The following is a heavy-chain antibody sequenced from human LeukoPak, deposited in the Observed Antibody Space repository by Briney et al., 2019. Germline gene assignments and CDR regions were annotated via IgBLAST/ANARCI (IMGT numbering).Heavy chain of an antibody. D-gene: IGHD1-26*01. J-gene: IGHJ4*02. CDR2: IKQDGSEK. CDR3: ARTSKSGSYSPGDY. Sequence: GGSLRLSCAASGFTFSSYWMSWVRQAPGKGLEWVANIKQDGSEKYNVDSVKGRLTISRDNAKNSLFLQMNSLRAEDTAVYYCARTSKSGSYSPGDYWGQGTLVTVSS. CDR1: GFTFSSYW. V-gene: IGHV3-7*01.